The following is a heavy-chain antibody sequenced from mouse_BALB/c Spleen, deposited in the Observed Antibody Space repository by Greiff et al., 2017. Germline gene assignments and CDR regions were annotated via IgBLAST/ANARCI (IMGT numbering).Heavy chain of an antibody. J-gene: IGHJ3*01. V-gene: IGHV14-4*02. CDR1: GFNIKDYY. CDR3: MGGNWSLAY. Sequence: VQLQQSGAELVRSGASVKLSCTASGFNIKDYYMHWVKQRPEQGLEWIGWIDPENGDTEYAPKFQGKATMTADTSSNTAYLQLSSLTSEDTAVYYCMGGNWSLAYWGQGTLVTVSA. CDR2: IDPENGDT. D-gene: IGHD4-1*01.